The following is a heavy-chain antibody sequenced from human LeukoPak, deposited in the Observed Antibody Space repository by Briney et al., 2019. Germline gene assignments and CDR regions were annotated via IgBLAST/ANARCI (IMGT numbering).Heavy chain of an antibody. V-gene: IGHV1-2*02. Sequence: ASVKVSCKSSGYIFTDHFIHWVRQAPGQGLEWMGWINPNSCGTNNAQKFQGRVTMTGDTSIRTAYMELRRLRSADTAVYYCARSYGSGRREVFDIWGQGTRVTVSS. CDR2: INPNSCGT. D-gene: IGHD3-10*01. CDR1: GYIFTDHF. J-gene: IGHJ3*02. CDR3: ARSYGSGRREVFDI.